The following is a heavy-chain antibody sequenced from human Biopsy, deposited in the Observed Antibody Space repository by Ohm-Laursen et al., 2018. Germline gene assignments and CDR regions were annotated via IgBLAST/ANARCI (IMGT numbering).Heavy chain of an antibody. CDR2: VYYSGNT. CDR1: GVSTSSYF. V-gene: IGHV4-59*08. CDR3: AAYYYDSSGYFYAFHY. J-gene: IGHJ4*02. D-gene: IGHD3-22*01. Sequence: TLSLTCTVSGVSTSSYFWSWIRQPLGQGLEWIGYVYYSGNTKYNPSLKSRVIISASTSKNQFSLKRSSVTAADTAMYYCAAYYYDSSGYFYAFHYWGQGTLVTVSS.